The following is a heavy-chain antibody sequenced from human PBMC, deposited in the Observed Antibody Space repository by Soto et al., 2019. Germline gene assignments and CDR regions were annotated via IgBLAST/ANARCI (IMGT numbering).Heavy chain of an antibody. Sequence: GGSLRLSCAASGFTLKSYSMNWVRQAPGKGLEWVSTMSSSGTFIYYADSVKGRFTISRDSARNVLFLQMDSLRPDDTAMYYCARRLWCTDCTTARCYLFEYWGRRSLVTGSS. V-gene: IGHV3-21*06. CDR3: ARRLWCTDCTTARCYLFEY. CDR2: MSSSGTFI. CDR1: GFTLKSYS. D-gene: IGHD2-2*01. J-gene: IGHJ1*01.